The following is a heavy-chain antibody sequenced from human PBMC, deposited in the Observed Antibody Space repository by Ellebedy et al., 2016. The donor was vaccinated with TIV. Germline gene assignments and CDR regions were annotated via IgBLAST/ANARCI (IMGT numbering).Heavy chain of an antibody. D-gene: IGHD3-9*01. V-gene: IGHV3-53*04. Sequence: GESLKISCAASGFTVSRNYMSWVRQAPGKGLERVSIMYSGGSTYYADSVEGRFTISRHNSKNTLYLQMNSLRAEDTAVYYCARHPYFDWLWADPWGQGTLVTVSS. CDR2: MYSGGST. CDR3: ARHPYFDWLWADP. J-gene: IGHJ5*02. CDR1: GFTVSRNY.